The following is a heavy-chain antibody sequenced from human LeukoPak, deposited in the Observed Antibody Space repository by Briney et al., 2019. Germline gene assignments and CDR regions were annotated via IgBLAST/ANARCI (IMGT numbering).Heavy chain of an antibody. Sequence: PSETLSLTCTVSGGSITSDYYCAWFRQSPRKRLEWIGSTYYSGRNYYNPSLQSRVTIPVDTSKNQLALNLGSVSAADTAVYYCARHQARQYFDYWGQGISVAVSS. V-gene: IGHV4-39*01. J-gene: IGHJ4*02. CDR3: ARHQARQYFDY. CDR2: TYYSGRN. CDR1: GGSITSDYY.